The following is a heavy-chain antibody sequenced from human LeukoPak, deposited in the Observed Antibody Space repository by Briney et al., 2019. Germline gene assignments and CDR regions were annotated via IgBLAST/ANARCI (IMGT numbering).Heavy chain of an antibody. J-gene: IGHJ3*02. Sequence: GASVKVSCKASGYTFTGYYMHWVRQAPGQGLEWMGWINPNSGGTNYAQKFQGRVTMTRDTSISTAYMELSRLRSDDTAVYYCARYRKWAAAGMRDAFDIWGQGTMVTVSS. D-gene: IGHD6-13*01. CDR2: INPNSGGT. CDR3: ARYRKWAAAGMRDAFDI. CDR1: GYTFTGYY. V-gene: IGHV1-2*02.